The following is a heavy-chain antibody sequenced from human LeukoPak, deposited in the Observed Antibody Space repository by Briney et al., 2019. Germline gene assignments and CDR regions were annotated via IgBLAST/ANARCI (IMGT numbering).Heavy chain of an antibody. Sequence: PGGSLRLSCAASGFTFDDYAMHWVRQAPGKGLEWVSAISGSGGSTYYADSVKGRFTISRDNSKNTLYLQMNSLRAEDTAVYYCAKNGYCSSTSCVINWFDPWGQGTLVTVSS. CDR3: AKNGYCSSTSCVINWFDP. V-gene: IGHV3-23*01. J-gene: IGHJ5*02. CDR1: GFTFDDYA. CDR2: ISGSGGST. D-gene: IGHD2-2*03.